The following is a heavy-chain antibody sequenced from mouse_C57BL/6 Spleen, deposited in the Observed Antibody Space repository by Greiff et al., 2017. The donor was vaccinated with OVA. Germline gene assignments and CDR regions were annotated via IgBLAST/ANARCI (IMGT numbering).Heavy chain of an antibody. J-gene: IGHJ2*01. CDR2: IYPRSGNT. CDR3: AREGGNYGSSPYYFDY. Sequence: QVQLQQPGAELVRPGSSVKLSCKASGYTFTSYGISWVKQRTGQGLEWIGEIYPRSGNTYYNEKFKGKATLTADKSSSTAYMELRSLTSEDSAVYFCAREGGNYGSSPYYFDYWGQGTTLTVSS. CDR1: GYTFTSYG. V-gene: IGHV1-81*01. D-gene: IGHD1-1*01.